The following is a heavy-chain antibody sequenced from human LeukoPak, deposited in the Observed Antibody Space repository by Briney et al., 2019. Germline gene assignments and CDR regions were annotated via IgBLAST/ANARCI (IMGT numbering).Heavy chain of an antibody. J-gene: IGHJ3*02. V-gene: IGHV3-23*01. CDR2: ISGSGGST. CDR3: AKDPDGQFSAFDS. D-gene: IGHD6-19*01. CDR1: GFTFSSNA. Sequence: GRSLRLSCAASGFTFSSNAMSCVRQPPGKGLELVSSISGSGGSTYYADCVKGRFTIYRDNSKNTLYLQMNSVRAEDTAVYYCAKDPDGQFSAFDSWLQGGMASVS.